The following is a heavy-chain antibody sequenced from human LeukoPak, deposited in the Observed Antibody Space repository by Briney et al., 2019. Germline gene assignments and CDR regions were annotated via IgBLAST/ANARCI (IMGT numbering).Heavy chain of an antibody. D-gene: IGHD6-19*01. J-gene: IGHJ4*02. CDR1: GFTFNTKA. Sequence: GGSLRLSCVASGFTFNTKAMSWVRQAPGKGLEWVSVISSSGGNTYYSDSVKGRFTISRDNSKTTLYLQMNSLRAEDTAVYYCARVPYSSGWYDYWGQGTLVTVSS. CDR3: ARVPYSSGWYDY. CDR2: ISSSGGNT. V-gene: IGHV3-23*01.